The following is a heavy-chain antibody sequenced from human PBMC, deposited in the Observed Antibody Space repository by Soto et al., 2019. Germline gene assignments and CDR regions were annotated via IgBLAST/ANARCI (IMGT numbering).Heavy chain of an antibody. V-gene: IGHV4-31*03. J-gene: IGHJ5*02. CDR3: AREVGDFWSGSTNQNWFDP. D-gene: IGHD3-3*01. Sequence: QVQLQESGPGLVKPSQTLSLTCTVSGGSISSGDYYWSWIRQHPGKGLEWIGYIYYSGSTYYNPSLKSRVTISVDTSKNQFSLKLSSVTAADTAVYYCAREVGDFWSGSTNQNWFDPWGQGTLVTVSS. CDR1: GGSISSGDYY. CDR2: IYYSGST.